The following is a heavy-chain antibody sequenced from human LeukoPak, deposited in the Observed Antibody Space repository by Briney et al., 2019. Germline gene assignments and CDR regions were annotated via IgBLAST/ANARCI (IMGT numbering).Heavy chain of an antibody. J-gene: IGHJ4*02. CDR1: GFTFSSYS. V-gene: IGHV3-21*01. CDR3: ARVPVVVAASYFDY. CDR2: ISSSSSYI. Sequence: GVSLRLSCAASGFTFSSYSMNWVRQAPGKGREWVSSISSSSSYIYYADSVKGQFTISRDNAKNSLYLQMNSLRAEDTAVYYCARVPVVVAASYFDYWGQGTLVTVSS. D-gene: IGHD2-15*01.